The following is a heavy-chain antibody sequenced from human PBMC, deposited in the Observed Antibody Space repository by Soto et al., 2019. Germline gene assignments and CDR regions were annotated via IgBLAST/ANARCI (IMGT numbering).Heavy chain of an antibody. Sequence: GGSLRLSCAASGFTFSSYAMHWVRQAPGKGLGWVAVISYDGSNKYYADSVKGRFTISRDNSKNTLYLQMNSLRAEDTAVYYCARDQAEYYYGSGPSAFDIWGQGTMVTVSS. CDR2: ISYDGSNK. D-gene: IGHD3-10*01. V-gene: IGHV3-30-3*01. CDR3: ARDQAEYYYGSGPSAFDI. CDR1: GFTFSSYA. J-gene: IGHJ3*02.